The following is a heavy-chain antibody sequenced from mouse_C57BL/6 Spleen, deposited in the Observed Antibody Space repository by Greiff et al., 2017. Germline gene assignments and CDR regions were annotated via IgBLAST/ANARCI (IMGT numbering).Heavy chain of an antibody. V-gene: IGHV1-50*01. CDR2: IDPSDSYT. CDR1: GYTFTSYW. D-gene: IGHD3-2*02. Sequence: QVQLQQPGAELVKPGASVKLSCKASGYTFTSYWMQWVKQRPGQGLEWIGDIDPSDSYTNYNQKFKGTATLTVDTSSSTAYMQLSSLTSEDSAVYYCARRLGSTGYDFYYWGKGTMVTVSA. CDR3: ARRLGSTGYDFYY. J-gene: IGHJ3*01.